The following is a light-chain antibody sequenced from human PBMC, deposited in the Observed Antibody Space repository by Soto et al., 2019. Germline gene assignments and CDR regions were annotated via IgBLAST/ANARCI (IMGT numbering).Light chain of an antibody. CDR3: QQYGTSEII. J-gene: IGKJ5*01. CDR1: QSVSSY. Sequence: EIVLTQSPGTLSLSPGERATLSCRASQSVSSYLAWYQQKPGQAPRLLIYDASNRATGIPARFSGSGSGTDFTLTISRLEPEDFAVFFCQQYGTSEIIFGQGTRREIK. CDR2: DAS. V-gene: IGKV3-20*01.